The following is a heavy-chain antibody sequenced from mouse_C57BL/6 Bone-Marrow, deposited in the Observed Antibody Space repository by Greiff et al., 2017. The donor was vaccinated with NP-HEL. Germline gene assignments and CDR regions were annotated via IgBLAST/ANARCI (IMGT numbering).Heavy chain of an antibody. J-gene: IGHJ2*01. CDR1: GYTFTSYW. CDR3: AREGNGLCSNPYYFDY. CDR2: IYPSDSET. D-gene: IGHD2-5*01. Sequence: VKLMESGAELVRPGSSVKLSCKASGYTFTSYWMDWVKQRPGQGLEWIGNIYPSDSETHYNQKFKDKATLTVDKSSSTAYMQLSSLTSEDSAVYYCAREGNGLCSNPYYFDYWGQGTTLTVSS. V-gene: IGHV1-61*01.